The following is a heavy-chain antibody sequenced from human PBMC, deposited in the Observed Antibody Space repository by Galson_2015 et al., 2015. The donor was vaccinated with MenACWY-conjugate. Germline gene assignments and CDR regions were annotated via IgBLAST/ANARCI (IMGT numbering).Heavy chain of an antibody. D-gene: IGHD2-2*01. CDR1: GYTFTGFY. CDR2: LTPHSGGA. CDR3: ARGYAGGHMDV. J-gene: IGHJ6*03. Sequence: PVKVSCKASGYTFTGFYLHWVRQAPGQGLEWMGRLTPHSGGAEYAQKFQGRVTLSRDMSISTAYMELSSLRFDDTAIYYCARGYAGGHMDVWGEGTTVTVSS. V-gene: IGHV1-2*06.